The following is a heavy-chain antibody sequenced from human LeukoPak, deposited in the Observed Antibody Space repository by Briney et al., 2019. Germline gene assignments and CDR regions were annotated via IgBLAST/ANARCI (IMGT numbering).Heavy chain of an antibody. V-gene: IGHV4-59*01. J-gene: IGHJ6*03. CDR2: IYYSGST. CDR3: ARLRAYYYYMDV. Sequence: SETLSLTCTVSGGSISSYYWSWIRQPPGKGLEWIGYIYYSGSTNYNPSLKSRVTISVDTSKNQFSLKLSSVTAADTAVYYCARLRAYYYYMDVWGKGTTVTVSS. CDR1: GGSISSYY. D-gene: IGHD4-17*01.